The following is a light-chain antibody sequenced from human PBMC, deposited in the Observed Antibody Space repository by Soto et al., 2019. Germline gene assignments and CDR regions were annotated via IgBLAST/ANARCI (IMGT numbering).Light chain of an antibody. V-gene: IGKV3-11*01. CDR3: QQRSNWPPT. CDR1: QSVSSY. CDR2: DAS. J-gene: IGKJ1*01. Sequence: EIVMTQSPATLSVSPGEGATLSCMASQSVSSYLAWYQQKPGQAPRLLIYDASNRATGIPARFSGSGSGTDFTLTISSLEPEDFAVYYCQQRSNWPPTFGQGTKVDIK.